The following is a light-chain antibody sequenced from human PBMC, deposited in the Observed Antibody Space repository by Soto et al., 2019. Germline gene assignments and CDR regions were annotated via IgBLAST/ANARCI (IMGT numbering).Light chain of an antibody. CDR2: AAS. Sequence: DIQMTQSPSSLPASVGDRVTLTCRASQSISTYLNWYQQKPGKAPKLLIHAASTLQSGVPSRLSGSGSGTDFTLTISSLQPEDFATYYCQQSYTIPYTFGQGTKLDIK. CDR1: QSISTY. CDR3: QQSYTIPYT. V-gene: IGKV1-39*01. J-gene: IGKJ2*01.